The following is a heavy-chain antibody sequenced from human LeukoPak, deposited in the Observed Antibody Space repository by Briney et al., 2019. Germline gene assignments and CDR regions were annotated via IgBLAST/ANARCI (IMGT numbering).Heavy chain of an antibody. Sequence: LRLSCTASTSNFSNYNMNWVRQPPGKGLEWIGYIYYSGSTYYNPSLKSRVTISIDTSKNQFSLKLSSVTAADTAVYYCARARLTGYFYAYFDYWGQGTLVTVSS. V-gene: IGHV4-30-4*08. CDR2: IYYSGST. D-gene: IGHD3-9*01. CDR1: TSNFSNYN. J-gene: IGHJ4*02. CDR3: ARARLTGYFYAYFDY.